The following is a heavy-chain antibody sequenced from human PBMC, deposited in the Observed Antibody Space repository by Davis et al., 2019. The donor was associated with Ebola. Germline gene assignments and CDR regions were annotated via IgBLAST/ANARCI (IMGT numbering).Heavy chain of an antibody. D-gene: IGHD3-16*01. CDR1: GYTFTGYY. J-gene: IGHJ4*02. CDR2: INPNSGGT. Sequence: ASVKVSCKASGYTFTGYYMHWVRQAPGQGLEWMGWINPNSGGTTYAQKFQGWVTMTRDTSISTAYMELSRLRSDDTAVYYCARDQGLHLGEALDYWGQGTLVTVSS. CDR3: ARDQGLHLGEALDY. V-gene: IGHV1-2*04.